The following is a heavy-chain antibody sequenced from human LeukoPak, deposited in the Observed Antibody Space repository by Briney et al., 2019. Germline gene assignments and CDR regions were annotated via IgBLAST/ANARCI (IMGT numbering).Heavy chain of an antibody. CDR2: IYTSGST. V-gene: IGHV4-4*07. CDR1: GDSISSYY. Sequence: SETLSLTCTVSGDSISSYYWSWIRQPAGKGLEWIGRIYTSGSTNYNPSLKSRVTMSVDTSKNQFSLNLNSVAAADTAVYYCARGISSSWYPYFAYWRQGTLVTVSS. CDR3: ARGISSSWYPYFAY. J-gene: IGHJ4*02. D-gene: IGHD6-13*01.